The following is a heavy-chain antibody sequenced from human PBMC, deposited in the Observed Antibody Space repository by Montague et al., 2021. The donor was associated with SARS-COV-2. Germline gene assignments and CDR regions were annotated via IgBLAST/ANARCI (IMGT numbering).Heavy chain of an antibody. CDR3: ARGSGCMGNAFDI. D-gene: IGHD6-19*01. V-gene: IGHV4-59*01. Sequence: SETLSLTCTVSGGSISSYYWSWIRQPPGKGLEWIGYLYYSGSTNYNPSLKSRVTISVDTSKNQFSLKLSSVTAADTAVYYCARGSGCMGNAFDIWGQGTMVTVSS. J-gene: IGHJ3*02. CDR1: GGSISSYY. CDR2: LYYSGST.